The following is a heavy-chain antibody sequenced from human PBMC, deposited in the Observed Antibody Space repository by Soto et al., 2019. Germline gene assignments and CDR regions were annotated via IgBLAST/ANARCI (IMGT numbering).Heavy chain of an antibody. D-gene: IGHD3-10*01. J-gene: IGHJ4*02. V-gene: IGHV3-30-3*01. CDR1: GFTFSSFA. CDR2: ISYDGSNK. CDR3: ARDIEDYYGSGSYPSGIDY. Sequence: QVQLVASGGGVVQPGRSLRLSCAASGFTFSSFAFHWVRQAPGKGLEWVAVISYDGSNKYYADSVKGRFTISRDNSKNTLYLQMNSLRAEDTAVYYCARDIEDYYGSGSYPSGIDYWGQGTLVTVSS.